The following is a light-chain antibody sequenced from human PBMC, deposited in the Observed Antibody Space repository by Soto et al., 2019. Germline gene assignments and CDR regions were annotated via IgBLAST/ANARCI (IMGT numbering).Light chain of an antibody. J-gene: IGLJ1*01. CDR3: AAWDDSLNGYV. CDR2: SNN. CDR1: SSNIGSNT. V-gene: IGLV1-44*01. Sequence: QSVLTQPPSASGTPGQRVTISCSGSSSNIGSNTVYWYQQLPGTAPKLLIYSNNQRPSGVPDRFSGSKSGTSASLAISGLQSEDEADYYCAAWDDSLNGYVFGTGTKVT.